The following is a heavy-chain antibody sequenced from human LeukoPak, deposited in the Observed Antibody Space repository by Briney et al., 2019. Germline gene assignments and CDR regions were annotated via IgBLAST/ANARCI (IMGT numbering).Heavy chain of an antibody. CDR2: ISYDGSNK. Sequence: GGSLRLSCAASGFTFSSYGMHWVRQAPGKGLEWVAVISYDGSNKYYADSVKGRFTISRDNSKNTLYLRMNSLRAEDTAVYYCAKNRGSSWPYNWFDPWGQGTLVTVSS. CDR1: GFTFSSYG. D-gene: IGHD6-13*01. V-gene: IGHV3-30*18. J-gene: IGHJ5*02. CDR3: AKNRGSSWPYNWFDP.